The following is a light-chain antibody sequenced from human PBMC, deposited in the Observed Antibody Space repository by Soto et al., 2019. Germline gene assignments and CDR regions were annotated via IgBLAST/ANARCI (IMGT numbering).Light chain of an antibody. Sequence: QLVLTQPPSASASLGASVKLTCTLSSGHRSYAIAWHQQQPEKGPRYLMKLDSDGSHTKGDAIPDRFSGSSSGAERYLTISSLQSEDEADYYCQTWGTGIHVVFGGGTKVTVL. CDR2: LDSDGSH. CDR3: QTWGTGIHVV. CDR1: SGHRSYA. V-gene: IGLV4-69*01. J-gene: IGLJ2*01.